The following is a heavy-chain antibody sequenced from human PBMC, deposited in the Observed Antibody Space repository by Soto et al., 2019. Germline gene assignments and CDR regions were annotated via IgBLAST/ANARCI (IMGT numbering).Heavy chain of an antibody. Sequence: SETLSLTCTVSGGSISSSSYYWGWIRQPPGKGLEWIGSIYYSGSTYYNPSLKSRVTISVDTSKNQFSLKLSSVTAADTAVYYCARRIVLMVYAPPRPEYYFDYWGQGTLVTVSS. D-gene: IGHD2-8*01. CDR3: ARRIVLMVYAPPRPEYYFDY. V-gene: IGHV4-39*01. J-gene: IGHJ4*02. CDR2: IYYSGST. CDR1: GGSISSSSYY.